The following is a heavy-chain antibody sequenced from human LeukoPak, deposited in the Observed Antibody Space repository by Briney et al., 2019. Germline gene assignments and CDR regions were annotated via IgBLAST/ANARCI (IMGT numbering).Heavy chain of an antibody. J-gene: IGHJ4*02. V-gene: IGHV1-69*06. CDR1: GYTFTGYH. CDR3: ARGRSITIFDY. CDR2: IIPIFGTA. Sequence: GASVKVSCKASGYTFTGYHMHWVRQAPGQGLEWMGGIIPIFGTANYAQKFQGRVTITADKSTSTAYMELSSLRSEDTAVYYCARGRSITIFDYWGQGTLVTVSS. D-gene: IGHD3-3*01.